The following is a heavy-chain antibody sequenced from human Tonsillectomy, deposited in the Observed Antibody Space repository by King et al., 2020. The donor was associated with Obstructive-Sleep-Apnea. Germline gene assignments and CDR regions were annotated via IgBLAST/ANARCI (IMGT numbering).Heavy chain of an antibody. CDR2: ISYDGSKK. CDR1: GFTFRNHA. V-gene: IGHV3-30*04. Sequence: VQLVESGGGVVQPGTSLRLSCAASGFTFRNHAMHWVRQAPGKGLEWVAVISYDGSKKYYADSVKGRFTISRDNSKNTLHLQMNSLRAEDTAVYYCAREEYSNFYFDYWGKGTLVTVSS. J-gene: IGHJ4*02. CDR3: AREEYSNFYFDY. D-gene: IGHD4-11*01.